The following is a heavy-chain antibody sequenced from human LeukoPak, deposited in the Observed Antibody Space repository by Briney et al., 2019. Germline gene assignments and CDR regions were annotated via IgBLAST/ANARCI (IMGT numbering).Heavy chain of an antibody. CDR2: IYYSGST. CDR3: ARRGRWLPPDY. Sequence: SETLSLTCTVSGGSISSDYWSWIRQPPGKGLEWIGYIYYSGSTNYNPSLKSRVTISVDTSKNQFSLKLSSVTAADTAVYYCARRGRWLPPDYWGQGTLVTVSS. D-gene: IGHD5-24*01. V-gene: IGHV4-59*08. J-gene: IGHJ4*02. CDR1: GGSISSDY.